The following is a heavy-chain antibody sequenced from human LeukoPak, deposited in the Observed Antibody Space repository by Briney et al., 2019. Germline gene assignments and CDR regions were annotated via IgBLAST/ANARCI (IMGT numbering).Heavy chain of an antibody. CDR1: VGIFRNYA. CDR3: ARGPNYYSSYMDV. J-gene: IGHJ6*03. CDR2: IIAFFATT. V-gene: IGHV1-69*13. Sequence: SVKVSLRFSVGIFRNYAINWVRQPPAQGQELVGGIIAFFATTNYAQKLQGRVTITADESTSTASMELSSLRSEDTAVYYCARGPNYYSSYMDVWGKGTTVTVSS.